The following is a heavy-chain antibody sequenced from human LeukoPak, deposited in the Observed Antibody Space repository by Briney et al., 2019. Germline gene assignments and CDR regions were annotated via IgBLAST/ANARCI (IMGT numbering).Heavy chain of an antibody. Sequence: PGGSLRLSCAASGFTFSSYAMSWVRQAPGKGLEWVSSISTSGGRTYYADSVKGRFTISRDNAKNTLYMQMNSLRAEDTAVYYCATHCTSTTCYAYWGQGTLVTVSS. V-gene: IGHV3-23*01. CDR3: ATHCTSTTCYAY. J-gene: IGHJ4*02. D-gene: IGHD2-2*01. CDR2: ISTSGGRT. CDR1: GFTFSSYA.